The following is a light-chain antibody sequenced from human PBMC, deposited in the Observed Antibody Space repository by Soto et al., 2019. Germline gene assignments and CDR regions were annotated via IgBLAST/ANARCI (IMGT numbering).Light chain of an antibody. CDR3: QQYGSSPRT. V-gene: IGKV3-20*01. Sequence: EIVLTQYPGTLSLSPGEKATPSRRASQSVSSSYLAWYQQKPGQAPRLLIYGASSRATGIPDRFSGSGSGTDFTLTISRLEPEDFAVYYCQQYGSSPRTFGPGTKVDI. J-gene: IGKJ3*01. CDR2: GAS. CDR1: QSVSSSY.